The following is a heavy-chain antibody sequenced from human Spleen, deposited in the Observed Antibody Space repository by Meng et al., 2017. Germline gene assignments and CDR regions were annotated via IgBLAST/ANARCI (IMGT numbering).Heavy chain of an antibody. V-gene: IGHV1-2*06. CDR2: INPNSGGT. D-gene: IGHD1-1*01. CDR3: ASDRATGDNDS. Sequence: ASAKVFCKASGYTFTGYYMHWVRQAPGQGLEWMGRINPNSGGTNYAQKFQGRVTMTRDTSISTAYMELSRLRSDDTAVYYCASDRATGDNDSWGQGTLVTVSS. CDR1: GYTFTGYY. J-gene: IGHJ4*02.